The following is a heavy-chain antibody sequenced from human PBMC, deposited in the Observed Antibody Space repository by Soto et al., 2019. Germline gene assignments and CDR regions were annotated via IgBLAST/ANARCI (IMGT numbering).Heavy chain of an antibody. CDR2: ISGSGGSI. Sequence: EVQLLESGGGLVQPGGSLRLSCAASGFTFSSYAMSWVRQAPGKGLEWVSAISGSGGSIYYADSVKGRFTNSRDNAKNTLYLQMTRLRAEDTAVYYCATRYSGKIGYWGQGTLVTVSS. CDR1: GFTFSSYA. D-gene: IGHD1-26*01. V-gene: IGHV3-23*01. CDR3: ATRYSGKIGY. J-gene: IGHJ4*02.